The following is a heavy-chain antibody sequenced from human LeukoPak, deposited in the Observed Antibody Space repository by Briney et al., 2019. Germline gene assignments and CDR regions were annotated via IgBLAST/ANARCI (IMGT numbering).Heavy chain of an antibody. J-gene: IGHJ6*02. CDR1: GFTFSNFG. CDR2: IRFDGSNN. CDR3: AKAPTYDILTGYHYGMDV. V-gene: IGHV3-30*02. Sequence: GGSLRLSCAASGFTFSNFGMHWVRQAPGKGLEWVAVIRFDGSNNYYADSVKGRFTISRDNSKNTLYLQMNSLRAEDTAVYYCAKAPTYDILTGYHYGMDVWGQGTTVTVSS. D-gene: IGHD3-9*01.